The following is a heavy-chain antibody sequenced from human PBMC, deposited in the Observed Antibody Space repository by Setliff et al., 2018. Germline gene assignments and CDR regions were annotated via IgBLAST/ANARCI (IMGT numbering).Heavy chain of an antibody. D-gene: IGHD1-26*01. CDR1: GYSFTSYY. CDR2: INPGGGSA. CDR3: ARDASGSYGTEYFQH. J-gene: IGHJ1*01. Sequence: ASVKVSCKASGYSFTSYYIHWVRQAPGQGLEWMGIINPGGGSASVVDNFQDRVTMTRDTSTSTVYLDLSSLRSEDTAVYYCARDASGSYGTEYFQHWGQGTLVTVSS. V-gene: IGHV1-46*01.